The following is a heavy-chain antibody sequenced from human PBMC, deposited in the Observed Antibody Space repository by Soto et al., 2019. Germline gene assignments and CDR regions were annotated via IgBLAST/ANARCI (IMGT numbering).Heavy chain of an antibody. V-gene: IGHV3-23*01. Sequence: GGSLRLSCEASGFTFSTSAMSWVRQAPGKGLEWVSTISGSGGGKYYADSVNGRFTISGDNSKNTLFLQMNSLRAEDTALYYGARNWGIFDYWGQGTLVTVSS. D-gene: IGHD7-27*01. CDR3: ARNWGIFDY. J-gene: IGHJ4*02. CDR2: ISGSGGGK. CDR1: GFTFSTSA.